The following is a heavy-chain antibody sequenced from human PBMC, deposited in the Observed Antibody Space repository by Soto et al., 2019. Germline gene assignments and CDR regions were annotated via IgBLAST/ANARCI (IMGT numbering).Heavy chain of an antibody. CDR3: AHQISYDYGSGSYSTPYWYFDL. CDR2: IYWDDDK. Sequence: QITLKESGPTLVKPTQTLTLTCTFSGFSLSTSGVGVGWIRQPPGKALEWLALIYWDDDKRYSPSLKSRLTITKDTSKNRVVLTMTNMDPVDTATYYCAHQISYDYGSGSYSTPYWYFDLWGRGTLVTVSS. J-gene: IGHJ2*01. CDR1: GFSLSTSGVG. V-gene: IGHV2-5*02. D-gene: IGHD3-10*01.